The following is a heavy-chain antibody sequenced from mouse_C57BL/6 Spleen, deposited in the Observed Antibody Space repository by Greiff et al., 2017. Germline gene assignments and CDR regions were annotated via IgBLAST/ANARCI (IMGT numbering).Heavy chain of an antibody. V-gene: IGHV1-82*01. J-gene: IGHJ4*01. CDR3: ARWGGTTVVARYAMDY. CDR1: GYAFSSSW. Sequence: QVQLQQSGPELVKPGASVKISCKASGYAFSSSWMNWVKQRPGKGLEWIGRIYPGDGDTNYNGKFKGKATLTADKSSSTAYMQLSSLTSEDSAVYCCARWGGTTVVARYAMDYWGQGTSVTVSS. D-gene: IGHD1-1*01. CDR2: IYPGDGDT.